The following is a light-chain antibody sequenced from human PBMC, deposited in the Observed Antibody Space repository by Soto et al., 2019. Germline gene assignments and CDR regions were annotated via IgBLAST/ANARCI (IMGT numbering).Light chain of an antibody. CDR3: QTWDTGIQV. CDR1: SGHSNYA. CDR2: VNSDGSH. V-gene: IGLV4-69*01. J-gene: IGLJ3*02. Sequence: QLVLTQSPSASASLGASVKFTCTLNSGHSNYAIAWHQQRPEKGPRYLMKVNSDGSHNKGDGIADRFSGSSSGAERYLSISSLQSEDEADYYCQTWDTGIQVFGGGTKLTVL.